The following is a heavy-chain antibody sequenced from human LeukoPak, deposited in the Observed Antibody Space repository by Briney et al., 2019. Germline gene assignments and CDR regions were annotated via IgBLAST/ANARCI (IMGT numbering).Heavy chain of an antibody. Sequence: PGGSLRLSCTASGFTFSNYNMNWHRHAPGKGLEWGSAISSSSFYIYYAHSVKGRFTISRYNAKNSLYLQMKSPSADDTAVYYCATDPGGDDAFDIWGQGTMVTVSS. CDR2: ISSSSFYI. CDR3: ATDPGGDDAFDI. D-gene: IGHD1-26*01. V-gene: IGHV3-21*01. J-gene: IGHJ3*02. CDR1: GFTFSNYN.